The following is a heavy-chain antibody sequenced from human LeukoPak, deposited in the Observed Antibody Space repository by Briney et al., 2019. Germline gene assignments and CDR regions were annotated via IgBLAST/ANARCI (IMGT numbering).Heavy chain of an antibody. V-gene: IGHV3-30*18. J-gene: IGHJ5*02. CDR1: GFTFSSYG. Sequence: GGSRRLSCAASGFTFSSYGMHWVRQAPGKGLEWVAVISYDGSNKYYADSVKGRFTISRDNSKNTLYLQMNSLRAEDTAVYYCAKDRGVATNWFDPWGQGTLVTVSS. CDR3: AKDRGVATNWFDP. CDR2: ISYDGSNK. D-gene: IGHD5-12*01.